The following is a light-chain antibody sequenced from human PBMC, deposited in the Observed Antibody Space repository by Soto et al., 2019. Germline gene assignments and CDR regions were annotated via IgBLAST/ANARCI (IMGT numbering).Light chain of an antibody. J-gene: IGKJ5*01. CDR2: GAS. V-gene: IGKV3-20*01. Sequence: EFVLTQSPGILSLSPGERATLSCRASQSVASKYFAWYQQKPGQAPRLLIYGASTRAAGIPDRFSGSGSGTECTLTISGLEPEDLAVYYCQRFGSSIITFGQGTRREIK. CDR3: QRFGSSIIT. CDR1: QSVASKY.